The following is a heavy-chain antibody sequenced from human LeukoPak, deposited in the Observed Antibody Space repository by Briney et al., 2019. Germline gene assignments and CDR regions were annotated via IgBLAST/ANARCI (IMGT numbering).Heavy chain of an antibody. V-gene: IGHV3-43*01. CDR2: ISWDGGIT. CDR1: GFTFHHYS. D-gene: IGHD5-12*01. J-gene: IGHJ4*02. CDR3: AKDSNTGGYSFGS. Sequence: PGGSLRLSCAASGFTFHHYSMHWVRQPPGKGLEWVSLISWDGGITYYADSVRGRFTISRDNSKNSLSLEMNSLRTEDTALYYRAKDSNTGGYSFGSWGQGTLVTVTS.